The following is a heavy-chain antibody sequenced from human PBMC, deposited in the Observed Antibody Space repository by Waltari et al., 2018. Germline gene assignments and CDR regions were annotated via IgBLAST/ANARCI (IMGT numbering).Heavy chain of an antibody. CDR1: GYSISSGYY. CDR2: IYHSGST. D-gene: IGHD6-19*01. J-gene: IGHJ2*01. CDR3: ARRISVQWLSYFDL. V-gene: IGHV4-38-2*01. Sequence: QVQLQESGPGLVKPSETLSLTCAVSGYSISSGYYWGWIRQPPGKGLEWIGSIYHSGSTYYNPSLKSRVTIPVDTSKNQFSLKLSSVTAADTAVYYCARRISVQWLSYFDLWGRGTLVTVSS.